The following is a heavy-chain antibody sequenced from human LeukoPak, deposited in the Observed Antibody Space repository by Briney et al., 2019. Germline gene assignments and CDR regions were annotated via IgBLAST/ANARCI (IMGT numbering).Heavy chain of an antibody. Sequence: GGSLRLSCAASGFTFRSNWMHWARQVPGKGLVWVSRINTDGRSTGYADSVKGRFTISRNNAENTLYLQMNSLRAEDTAVYYCARGKGGSGYSIDYWGQGTLVTVSS. CDR2: INTDGRST. V-gene: IGHV3-74*01. J-gene: IGHJ4*02. CDR1: GFTFRSNW. CDR3: ARGKGGSGYSIDY. D-gene: IGHD3-3*01.